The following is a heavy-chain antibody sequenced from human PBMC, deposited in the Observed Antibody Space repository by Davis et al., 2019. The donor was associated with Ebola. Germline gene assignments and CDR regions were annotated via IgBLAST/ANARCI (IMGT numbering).Heavy chain of an antibody. J-gene: IGHJ4*02. Sequence: ASVKVSCKASGYTFTSYAMHWVRQAPGQRLEWMGWINAGNGNTKYSQKFQGRVTITRDTSASTAYMELSSLRSEDTAVYYCARDNLFAAGSDYWGQGTLVTVSS. V-gene: IGHV1-3*01. CDR2: INAGNGNT. CDR3: ARDNLFAAGSDY. CDR1: GYTFTSYA. D-gene: IGHD3-10*02.